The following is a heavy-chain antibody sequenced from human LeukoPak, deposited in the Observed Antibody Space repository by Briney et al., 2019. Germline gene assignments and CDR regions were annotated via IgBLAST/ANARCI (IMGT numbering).Heavy chain of an antibody. CDR3: ARSSSWFDAFDT. J-gene: IGHJ3*02. V-gene: IGHV3-33*01. CDR2: IWYDGSNK. D-gene: IGHD6-13*01. CDR1: GFTFSSYG. Sequence: GRSLRLSCAASGFTFSSYGMHWVRQAPGKGLEWVAVIWYDGSNKYYADSVKGRFTISRDNSKNTLYLQMNSLRAEDTAVYYCARSSSWFDAFDTWGQGTMVTVSS.